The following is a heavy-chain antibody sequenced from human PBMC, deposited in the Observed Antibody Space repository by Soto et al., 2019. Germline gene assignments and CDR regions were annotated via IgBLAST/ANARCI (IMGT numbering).Heavy chain of an antibody. CDR1: GFTFENYA. V-gene: IGHV3-23*01. CDR3: ARFSETFAFDY. CDR2: IGGGGDDT. Sequence: GGSLRLSCGASGFTFENYAMHWVRQAPGKGLEWVSGIGGGGDDTYYADSVKGRFIISRDNSKSTLSLQMNGLRADDTAVYYCARFSETFAFDYWGQGTLVTVSS. J-gene: IGHJ4*02.